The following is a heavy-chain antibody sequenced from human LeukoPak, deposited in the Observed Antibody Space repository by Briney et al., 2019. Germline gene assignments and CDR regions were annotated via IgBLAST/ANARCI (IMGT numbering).Heavy chain of an antibody. CDR2: IYSGGTT. D-gene: IGHD5-18*01. CDR1: GFTVSSND. CDR3: AKGSRGYTYGHFDY. Sequence: GGSLRLSCAASGFTVSSNDMSWVRQAPGKGLEWVSVIYSGGTTYYADSVKGRFTISRDNSKNTLYLQMNSLRAEDTAVYYCAKGSRGYTYGHFDYWGQGTLVTVSS. V-gene: IGHV3-53*01. J-gene: IGHJ4*02.